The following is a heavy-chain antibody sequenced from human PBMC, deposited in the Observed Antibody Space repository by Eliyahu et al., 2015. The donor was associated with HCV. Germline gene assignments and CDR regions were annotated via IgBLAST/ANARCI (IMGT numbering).Heavy chain of an antibody. Sequence: QVQLQQSGPGXVKPSQTLSLTCAISGDSVSSNSAXWXWIRQSPSRGLEWLGRTYYRSKWYNDYAVSVKSRITINPDTSKNQFSLQLNSVTPEDTAVYYCARDRRGDDSSGYYHDAFDIWGQGTMVTVSS. J-gene: IGHJ3*02. CDR1: GDSVSSNSAX. CDR2: TYYRSKWYN. D-gene: IGHD3-22*01. CDR3: ARDRRGDDSSGYYHDAFDI. V-gene: IGHV6-1*01.